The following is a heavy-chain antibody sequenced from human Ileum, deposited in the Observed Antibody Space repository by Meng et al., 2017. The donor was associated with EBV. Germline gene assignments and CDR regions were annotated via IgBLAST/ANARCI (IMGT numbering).Heavy chain of an antibody. Sequence: QAQLGQYGGEVKKPGASVTVSCTASGYTFTNYCITWVRQDPVQGLEWMGWISAYNGNTNYAQTLQGRVTMTTDTTTSTAYMELGSLRSDDTAVYYCARVEVGITSGDYWGQGTLVTVSS. CDR3: ARVEVGITSGDY. CDR2: ISAYNGNT. CDR1: GYTFTNYC. D-gene: IGHD1-26*01. J-gene: IGHJ4*02. V-gene: IGHV1-18*01.